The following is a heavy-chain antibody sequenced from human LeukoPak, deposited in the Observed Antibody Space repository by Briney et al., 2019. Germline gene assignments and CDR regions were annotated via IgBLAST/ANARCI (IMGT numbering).Heavy chain of an antibody. V-gene: IGHV4-4*07. CDR3: ARGRGSSWYYFDS. Sequence: SETLSLTCTVSGGSISSYYWSWVRQPAGKGLEWIGRIYASGNTNYNPSLKGRVTMTVDTSKDQFSLNLSSVTAADTAVYYCARGRGSSWYYFDSWGQGTLVTVSS. D-gene: IGHD6-13*01. J-gene: IGHJ4*02. CDR2: IYASGNT. CDR1: GGSISSYY.